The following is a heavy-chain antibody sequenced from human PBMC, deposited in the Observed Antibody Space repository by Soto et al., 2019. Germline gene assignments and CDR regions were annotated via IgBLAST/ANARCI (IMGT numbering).Heavy chain of an antibody. CDR2: ISGYNHNT. CDR1: GYSFNTYA. J-gene: IGHJ6*02. CDR3: AREYGMDV. V-gene: IGHV1-18*01. Sequence: QVQLVQSGAEVKKPGASVKVSCKASGYSFNTYAISWVRQAPGQGLEWMGWISGYNHNTNYAGKFQSRVTVTADRSTSTAYMELRSLTSNDTAVYYCAREYGMDVWGQGTPVTVS.